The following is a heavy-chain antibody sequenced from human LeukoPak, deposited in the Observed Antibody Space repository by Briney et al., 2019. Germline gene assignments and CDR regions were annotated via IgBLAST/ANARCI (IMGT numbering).Heavy chain of an antibody. J-gene: IGHJ3*02. CDR1: GGSISSYY. Sequence: SETLSLTCTVSGGSISSYYWSWIRQPAGNGLEWIGRFYISGSTNYNPSLKSRVTMSVDTSKNQFSLKLTSVTAADTAVYYCARDQGTFDIWGQGTMVTVSS. CDR2: FYISGST. V-gene: IGHV4-4*07. CDR3: ARDQGTFDI.